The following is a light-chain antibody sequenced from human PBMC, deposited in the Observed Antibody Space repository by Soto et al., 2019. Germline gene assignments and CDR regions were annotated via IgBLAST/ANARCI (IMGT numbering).Light chain of an antibody. CDR3: SSLLPSEILL. J-gene: IGLJ2*01. V-gene: IGLV2-11*01. Sequence: QSALTQPRSVSGSLGHSVTISCSGTSYNYVSWYQHPPGKAPRLIIYDFTKRPSGVPDRFSASKSGSVASLTISGLQADDEADYYCSSLLPSEILLFGGGTKLTVL. CDR2: DFT. CDR1: SYNY.